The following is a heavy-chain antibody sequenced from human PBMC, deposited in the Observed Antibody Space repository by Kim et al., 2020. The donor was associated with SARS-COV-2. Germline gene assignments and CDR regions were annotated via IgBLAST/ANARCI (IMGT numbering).Heavy chain of an antibody. D-gene: IGHD7-27*01. J-gene: IGHJ5*02. CDR3: ARGTGEGDWFDP. V-gene: IGHV4-59*09. Sequence: NYNPSLKSRVTISVDTSKNQFSLKLSSVTAADTAVYYCARGTGEGDWFDPWGQGTLVTVSS.